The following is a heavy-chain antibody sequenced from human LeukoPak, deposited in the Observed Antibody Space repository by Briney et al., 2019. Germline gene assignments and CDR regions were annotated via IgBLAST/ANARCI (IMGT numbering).Heavy chain of an antibody. V-gene: IGHV7-4-1*02. Sequence: ASVKVSCKASGYTFTNYAMNWVRQAPGQGLEWMGWINTNTGNPTYAQGFTGRFVFSLDTSISTAYLEMSSLKAEDTAVYYCARLGYCSGGSCGGFDYWGQGTLVTVSS. CDR3: ARLGYCSGGSCGGFDY. CDR2: INTNTGNP. J-gene: IGHJ4*02. CDR1: GYTFTNYA. D-gene: IGHD2-15*01.